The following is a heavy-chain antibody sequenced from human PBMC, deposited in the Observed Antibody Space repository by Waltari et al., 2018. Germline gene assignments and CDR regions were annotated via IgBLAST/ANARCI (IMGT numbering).Heavy chain of an antibody. CDR1: GFTFSSYS. CDR2: ISGSSSYI. Sequence: EVQLVESGGGLVKPGGSLRLSCAASGFTFSSYSMNWVRQAPGKGLEWVSSISGSSSYIDYADSVKGRFTSSRDNAKNSLYLQMNSLRAEDTAVYYCARDHTGGAFDIWGQGTMVTVSS. J-gene: IGHJ3*02. V-gene: IGHV3-21*01. CDR3: ARDHTGGAFDI. D-gene: IGHD3-10*01.